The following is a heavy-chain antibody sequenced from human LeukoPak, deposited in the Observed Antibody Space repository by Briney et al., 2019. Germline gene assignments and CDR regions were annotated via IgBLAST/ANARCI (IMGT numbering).Heavy chain of an antibody. Sequence: PSETLSLTCTVSGGSISSYYWSWIRQPAGKGLEWIGRIYTSGSTNYNPSLKSRVTMSVDTSKNQFSLKLSSVTAADTAVYYCARVDGDYVLDGDAFDIWGQGTMVTVSS. CDR2: IYTSGST. V-gene: IGHV4-4*07. CDR3: ARVDGDYVLDGDAFDI. D-gene: IGHD4-17*01. CDR1: GGSISSYY. J-gene: IGHJ3*02.